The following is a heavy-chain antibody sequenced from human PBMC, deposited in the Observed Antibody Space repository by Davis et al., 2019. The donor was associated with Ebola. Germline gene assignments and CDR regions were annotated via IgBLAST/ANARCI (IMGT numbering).Heavy chain of an antibody. J-gene: IGHJ4*02. V-gene: IGHV3-30*18. Sequence: GESLKISCAASGFTFSSYGMHWVRQAPGKGLEWVAIISYDGSNRYYADSVKGRFTISRDNSKNTLYLQMNSLRAEDTAVYYCAKECGYSGLLDFWGQGTLVTVSS. CDR3: AKECGYSGLLDF. D-gene: IGHD5-12*01. CDR2: ISYDGSNR. CDR1: GFTFSSYG.